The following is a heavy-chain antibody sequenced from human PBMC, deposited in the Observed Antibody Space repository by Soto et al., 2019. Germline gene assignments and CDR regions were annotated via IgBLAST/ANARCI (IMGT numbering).Heavy chain of an antibody. Sequence: QVQLVQSGAEVKKPGASVKVSCKTSGYTFTSYGISWVRQAPGQGLEWMGWISAHNGNTIYAQKIRGRVTMTTDTATSTAYTQLRSLRSDDPPVYYCARALTPTDYWGQGTLVTVSS. CDR2: ISAHNGNT. J-gene: IGHJ4*02. V-gene: IGHV1-18*01. D-gene: IGHD3-9*01. CDR1: GYTFTSYG. CDR3: ARALTPTDY.